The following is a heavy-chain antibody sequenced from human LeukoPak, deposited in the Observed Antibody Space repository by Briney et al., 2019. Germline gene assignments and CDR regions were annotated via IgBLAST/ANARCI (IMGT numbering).Heavy chain of an antibody. V-gene: IGHV4-39*01. Sequence: PGGSLRLSCAASGFSVSSDYMSWVRQAPGKGLEWIGSIYYTGSTYYNPSLKSRVTISGDTSKNQFSLRLSSVTAADTAVYSCARHKDAAMVTTFDFWGQGTLVTVSS. J-gene: IGHJ4*02. CDR1: GFSVSSDY. D-gene: IGHD5-18*01. CDR2: IYYTGST. CDR3: ARHKDAAMVTTFDF.